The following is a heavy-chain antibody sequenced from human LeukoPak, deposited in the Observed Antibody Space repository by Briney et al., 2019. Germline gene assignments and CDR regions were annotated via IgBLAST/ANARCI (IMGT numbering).Heavy chain of an antibody. J-gene: IGHJ3*02. D-gene: IGHD1-26*01. CDR3: ATIDNIVGATTDAFDI. Sequence: GASVKVSCKVSGYTLTELSMHWVRQAPGKGLEWMGGFDPEDGETIYAQKFQGRVTMTEDTSTDTAYMELSSLRSEDTAVYYSATIDNIVGATTDAFDIWGQGTMVTVSS. CDR1: GYTLTELS. CDR2: FDPEDGET. V-gene: IGHV1-24*01.